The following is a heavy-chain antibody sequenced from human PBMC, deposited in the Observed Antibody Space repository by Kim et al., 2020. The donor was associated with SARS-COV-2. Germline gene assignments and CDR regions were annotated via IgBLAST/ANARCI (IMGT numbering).Heavy chain of an antibody. CDR3: AREGPSWITIFGVVKSQYYYYGMDV. J-gene: IGHJ6*02. CDR2: ISAYNGNT. V-gene: IGHV1-18*01. Sequence: ASVKVSCKASGYTFTSYGISWVRQAPGQGLEWMGWISAYNGNTNYAQKLQGRVTMTTDTSTSTAYMELRSLRSDDTAVYYCAREGPSWITIFGVVKSQYYYYGMDVWGQGTTVTVSS. D-gene: IGHD3-3*01. CDR1: GYTFTSYG.